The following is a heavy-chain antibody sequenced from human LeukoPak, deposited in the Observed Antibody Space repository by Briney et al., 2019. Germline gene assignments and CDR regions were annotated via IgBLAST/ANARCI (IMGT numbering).Heavy chain of an antibody. V-gene: IGHV3-64D*06. Sequence: PGGSLRLSCSASGFTFSSYAMHWVRQAPGKGLEYVSAISSHGGSTYYADSVKGGFTISRDNSKHTLFLQMSSLRAEDTAVYYCVNLRIAPAEYFQHWGQGTPVTVSS. CDR2: ISSHGGST. D-gene: IGHD2-15*01. CDR3: VNLRIAPAEYFQH. CDR1: GFTFSSYA. J-gene: IGHJ1*01.